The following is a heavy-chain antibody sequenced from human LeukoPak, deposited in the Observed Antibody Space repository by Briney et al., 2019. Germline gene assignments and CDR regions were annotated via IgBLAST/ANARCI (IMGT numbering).Heavy chain of an antibody. CDR1: GGTSSSYA. D-gene: IGHD2-15*01. CDR2: IIPIFGTA. Sequence: GASVKVSCKASGGTSSSYAISWVRQAPGQGLEWMGGIIPIFGTANYAQKFQGRVTITADESTSTAYMELSSLRSEDTAVYYCARGYSRMDAFDIWGQGTMVTVSS. J-gene: IGHJ3*02. CDR3: ARGYSRMDAFDI. V-gene: IGHV1-69*13.